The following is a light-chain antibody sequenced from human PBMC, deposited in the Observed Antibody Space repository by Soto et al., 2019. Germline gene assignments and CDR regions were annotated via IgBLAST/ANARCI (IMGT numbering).Light chain of an antibody. CDR1: QTVGTNF. CDR3: HQYGISPPVT. CDR2: GTS. V-gene: IGKV3-20*01. J-gene: IGKJ5*01. Sequence: EIVLTQSPGTLSLSPGETATLSCRASQTVGTNFLAWYQQQPCQAPRLLMFGTSNRATDIPDRFGGSGSGTDFTPTISRLEPQDFAMYYCHQYGISPPVTFGQGTRLEIK.